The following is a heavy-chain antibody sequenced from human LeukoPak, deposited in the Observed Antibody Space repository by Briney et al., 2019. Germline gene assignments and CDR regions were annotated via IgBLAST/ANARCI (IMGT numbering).Heavy chain of an antibody. J-gene: IGHJ4*02. V-gene: IGHV3-9*01. Sequence: GGSLRLSCAASGFTFDDYAMHWVRQAPGKGLEWVSGISWNSGSIGYADSVKGRFTISRDNAKNTLYLQMNSLRAEDTAVYYCARGVAEDYWGQGTLVTVSS. D-gene: IGHD2-15*01. CDR2: ISWNSGSI. CDR1: GFTFDDYA. CDR3: ARGVAEDY.